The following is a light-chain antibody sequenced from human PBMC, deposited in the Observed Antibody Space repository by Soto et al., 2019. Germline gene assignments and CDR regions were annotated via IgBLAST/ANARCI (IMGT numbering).Light chain of an antibody. CDR2: DTS. CDR1: QSVNKW. CDR3: QQYNNWPPIT. Sequence: MTQSPSTLSASVGDRVTITCRASQSVNKWLAWFQQKPGQAPRLLIYDTSTRATGIPARFSGSGSGTEFTLTISSLQSEDFAVYYCQQYNNWPPITFGQGTRLEIK. J-gene: IGKJ5*01. V-gene: IGKV3-15*01.